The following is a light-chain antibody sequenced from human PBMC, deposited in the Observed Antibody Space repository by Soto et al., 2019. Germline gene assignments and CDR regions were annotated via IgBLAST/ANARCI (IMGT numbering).Light chain of an antibody. CDR3: SLYTSSTFYV. J-gene: IGLJ1*01. CDR1: SSDVGYYNR. CDR2: EVS. Sequence: QSALTQPPSVSGSPGQSVTISCTGTSSDVGYYNRVSWYQQPPGTAAKLLIYEVSNRPSGVPDRFSGSKSGNTASLTISGLQAEDEADYYCSLYTSSTFYVFGTGTKVTVL. V-gene: IGLV2-18*01.